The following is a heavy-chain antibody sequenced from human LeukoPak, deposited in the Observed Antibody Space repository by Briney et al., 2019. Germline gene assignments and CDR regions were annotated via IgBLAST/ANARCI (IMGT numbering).Heavy chain of an antibody. CDR2: INTDGTVT. J-gene: IGHJ4*02. CDR3: ATKQWLAPPPDS. Sequence: GASLRLSCAASGFTFSKYWMLWVRQPPGEGLESVSRINTDGTVTTYADSVKGRFTVSRDNADNTMFLQMNSVRDEDTAVYYCATKQWLAPPPDSWGQGTPVTVSS. CDR1: GFTFSKYW. V-gene: IGHV3-74*01. D-gene: IGHD6-19*01.